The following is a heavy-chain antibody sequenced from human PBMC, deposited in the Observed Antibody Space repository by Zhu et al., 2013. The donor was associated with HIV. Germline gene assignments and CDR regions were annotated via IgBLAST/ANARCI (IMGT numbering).Heavy chain of an antibody. D-gene: IGHD2-2*01. CDR2: MNPNSGNT. CDR1: GYTFTSYD. J-gene: IGHJ4*02. CDR3: ARRCSSTSCSFRHFDY. V-gene: IGHV1-8*01. Sequence: QVQLVQSGAEVKKPGASVKVSCKASGYTFTSYDINWVRQATGQGLEWMGWMNPNSGNTGYAQKFQGRVTMTRNNLHKHSLHGAEFSLRSEDTAVYYCARRCSSTSCSFRHFDYWGQGTLVTVSS.